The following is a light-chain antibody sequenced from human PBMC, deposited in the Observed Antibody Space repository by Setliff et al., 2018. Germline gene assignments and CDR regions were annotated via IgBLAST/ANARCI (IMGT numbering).Light chain of an antibody. CDR3: LSYTSETTHAL. V-gene: IGLV2-14*03. J-gene: IGLJ2*01. CDR2: EVT. Sequence: QSALPQPAPVSGSPGQSIAISCAGTSSDVGGYNYVSWYQQHPGKAPKLLIYEVTKRPSGVSDRFSGSKSGNTASLTISGLQTEDEAYYYCLSYTSETTHALFAGGTKVTVL. CDR1: SSDVGGYNY.